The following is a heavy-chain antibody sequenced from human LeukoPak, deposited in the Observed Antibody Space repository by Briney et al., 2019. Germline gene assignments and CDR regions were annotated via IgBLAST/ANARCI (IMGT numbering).Heavy chain of an antibody. CDR3: AGTVDDYVWGSYETNYGIDY. V-gene: IGHV3-30*02. CDR1: GFTFSSYG. CDR2: IRYDGSNK. J-gene: IGHJ4*02. D-gene: IGHD3-16*01. Sequence: GGSLRLSCAASGFTFSSYGMHWVRQAPGKGLEWVAFIRYDGSNKYYADSVKGRFTISRDNSKNTLYLQMNSLRAEDTAVYYCAGTVDDYVWGSYETNYGIDYWGQGTLVTVSS.